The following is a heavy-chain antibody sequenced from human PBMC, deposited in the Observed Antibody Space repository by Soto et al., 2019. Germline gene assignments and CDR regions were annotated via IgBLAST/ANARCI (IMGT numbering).Heavy chain of an antibody. CDR3: AAPTTYGSGTPFDS. Sequence: PGGSLRLSCGASGFPFSNYSMNWVRQAPGKGLEWVAQAKRKAAGGAIDYAAPVKGRFTISRDDSRNMAYLQMNSLRAEDTAVYYCAAPTTYGSGTPFDSWGQGTLVTVSS. V-gene: IGHV3-15*01. CDR1: GFPFSNYS. D-gene: IGHD3-10*01. CDR2: AKRKAAGGAI. J-gene: IGHJ4*02.